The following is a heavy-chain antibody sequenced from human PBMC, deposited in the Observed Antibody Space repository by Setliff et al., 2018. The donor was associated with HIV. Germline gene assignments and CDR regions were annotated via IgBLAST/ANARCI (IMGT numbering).Heavy chain of an antibody. V-gene: IGHV4-4*07. D-gene: IGHD2-15*01. Sequence: SETLSLTCYVTDDPISSYYWSWVRQPAGKGLEWIGRLYVSGDTNYNPSLKSRVTMSLDASKKHFSLNLKSVTAADTAVYYCALTGHRLLRGYMDVWGKGTTVTVS. CDR2: LYVSGDT. CDR3: ALTGHRLLRGYMDV. J-gene: IGHJ6*03. CDR1: DDPISSYY.